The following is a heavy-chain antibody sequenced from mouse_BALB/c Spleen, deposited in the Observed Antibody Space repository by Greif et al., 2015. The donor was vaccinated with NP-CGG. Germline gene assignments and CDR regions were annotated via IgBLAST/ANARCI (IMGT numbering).Heavy chain of an antibody. J-gene: IGHJ4*01. D-gene: IGHD2-14*01. CDR1: GFTFSSYT. CDR3: TREGVRHAMDY. Sequence: DVKLVESGGGLVKPGGSLKLSCAASGFTFSSYTMSWVRQTPEKRLEWVATISSGGSYTYYPDSVKGRFTISRDNAKNTLYLQMSSLKSEDTAMYYCTREGVRHAMDYWGQGTSVTVSS. CDR2: ISSGGSYT. V-gene: IGHV5-6-4*01.